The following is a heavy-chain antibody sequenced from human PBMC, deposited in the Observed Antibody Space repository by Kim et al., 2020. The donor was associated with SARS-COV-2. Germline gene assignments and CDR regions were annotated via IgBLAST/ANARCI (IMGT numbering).Heavy chain of an antibody. CDR2: IKSIGGDGYK. CDR1: GLSVSIAW. V-gene: IGHV3-15*01. Sequence: GGSLRLSCAVSGLSVSIAWMSWVRQAPGKGLEWVARIKSIGGDGYKDYAADVKGRFTISREDSENTLYLKINSLKTEDTAVCYCVADRATVGFGELDCWGQRILVTVSS. CDR3: VADRATVGFGELDC. D-gene: IGHD3-10*01. J-gene: IGHJ4*02.